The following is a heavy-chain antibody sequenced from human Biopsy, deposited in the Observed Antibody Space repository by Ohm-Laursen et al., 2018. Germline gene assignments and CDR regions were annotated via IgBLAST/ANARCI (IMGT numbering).Heavy chain of an antibody. CDR2: IYSNGNT. D-gene: IGHD3-22*01. V-gene: IGHV4-4*07. CDR3: VRGVDYYDPYHYYALDV. J-gene: IGHJ6*02. Sequence: SETLSLTCTVSGGSISGHFWSWVRQPAGKGLEWIGRIYSNGNTNYNPSLKSRVTISVDTSKNQFSLKVRSVTAADTAVYYCVRGVDYYDPYHYYALDVWGQGTTVTVSS. CDR1: GGSISGHF.